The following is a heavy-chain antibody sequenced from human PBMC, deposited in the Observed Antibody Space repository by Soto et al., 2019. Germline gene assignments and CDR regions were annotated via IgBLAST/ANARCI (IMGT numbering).Heavy chain of an antibody. Sequence: EVQLVESGGGLVQPGGSLRLSGAASGFTCSSYWMSWVRQAPGKGLEWVANIKQDGSETYNVDFVKGRFTISRDNAMNALYLQMNSLRVEDTAVYYCARAYGSGSLSGYWGEGTLVTVSS. J-gene: IGHJ4*02. V-gene: IGHV3-7*01. D-gene: IGHD3-10*01. CDR1: GFTCSSYW. CDR3: ARAYGSGSLSGY. CDR2: IKQDGSET.